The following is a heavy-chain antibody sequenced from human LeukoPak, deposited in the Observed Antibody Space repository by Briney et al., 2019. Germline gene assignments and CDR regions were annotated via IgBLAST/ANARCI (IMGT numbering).Heavy chain of an antibody. CDR3: ARVAVAGTFEYYLDY. J-gene: IGHJ4*02. Sequence: ASVKVSCKASGYTFTGCYIQWVRQAPGQGLEWMGWVNPNSGGTKYAQKFQGRVTMTRDTSISTAYVELSRLRSDDTAIYYCARVAVAGTFEYYLDYWGQGSLVIVSS. CDR2: VNPNSGGT. D-gene: IGHD6-19*01. V-gene: IGHV1-2*02. CDR1: GYTFTGCY.